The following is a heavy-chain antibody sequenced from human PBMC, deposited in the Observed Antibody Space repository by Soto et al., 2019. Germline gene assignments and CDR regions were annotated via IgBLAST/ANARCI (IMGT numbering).Heavy chain of an antibody. CDR3: AREYRIAAAGTGY. Sequence: ALVKVSCKASGGTFSSYAISWVRQAPGQGLEWMGGIIPIFGTANYAQKFQGRVTITADESTSTAYMELSSLRSEDTAVYYCAREYRIAAAGTGYWGQGTLVTVSS. J-gene: IGHJ4*02. CDR1: GGTFSSYA. V-gene: IGHV1-69*13. CDR2: IIPIFGTA. D-gene: IGHD6-13*01.